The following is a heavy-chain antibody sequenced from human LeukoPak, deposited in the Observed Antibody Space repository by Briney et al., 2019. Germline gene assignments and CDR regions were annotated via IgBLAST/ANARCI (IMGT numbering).Heavy chain of an antibody. D-gene: IGHD3-22*01. V-gene: IGHV3-23*01. CDR1: GFTFSSYA. J-gene: IGHJ4*02. CDR2: ISGSGGST. Sequence: PGGSLGLSCAASGFTFSSYATSWVRQAPGKGLEWVSAISGSGGSTYYADSVKGRFTISRDNSKNTLYLQMNSLRAEDTAVYYCAKAGITMIVVLSYFDYWGQGTLVTVSS. CDR3: AKAGITMIVVLSYFDY.